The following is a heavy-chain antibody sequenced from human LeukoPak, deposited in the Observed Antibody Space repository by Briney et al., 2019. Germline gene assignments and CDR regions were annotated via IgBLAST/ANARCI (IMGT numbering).Heavy chain of an antibody. CDR2: IYYSGGT. V-gene: IGHV4-39*07. CDR1: GGSISNSNYY. J-gene: IGHJ4*02. D-gene: IGHD3-10*01. CDR3: ARAGVYGSGSFKYYFDY. Sequence: SETLSLTCTVSGGSISNSNYYWGWIRQPPGKGLEWIGIIYYSGGTCYNPSLKTRVTISVDTSKNQFYLKVSSVTAADTAVYYCARAGVYGSGSFKYYFDYWGQGTLVTVSS.